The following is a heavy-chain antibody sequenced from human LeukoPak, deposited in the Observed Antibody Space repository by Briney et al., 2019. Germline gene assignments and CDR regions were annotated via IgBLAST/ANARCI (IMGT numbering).Heavy chain of an antibody. J-gene: IGHJ5*02. Sequence: GASVKVSCKASGGTFSSYAISWVRQAPGQGLEWMGWTNVYNGNTNYAQKFQGRVTMTTDTSTSTAYMELRSLRSDDTALYYCARDRSTRPAWFDTWGQGTLVTVSS. CDR2: TNVYNGNT. V-gene: IGHV1-18*01. CDR1: GGTFSSYA. CDR3: ARDRSTRPAWFDT. D-gene: IGHD6-6*01.